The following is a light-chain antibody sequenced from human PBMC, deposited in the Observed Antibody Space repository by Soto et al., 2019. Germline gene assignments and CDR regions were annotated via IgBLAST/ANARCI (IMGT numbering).Light chain of an antibody. CDR1: TSDVGDYNF. Sequence: QSVLTQPASVSGSPGQSITIFCTGTTSDVGDYNFVSWYQQHPGKAPKLIIYEAIKRPSGVSARFSGSKSGNTASLTISGLQADDEADYWCCAYAGSGTFVFGTGTKLTVL. J-gene: IGLJ1*01. CDR2: EAI. CDR3: CAYAGSGTFV. V-gene: IGLV2-23*01.